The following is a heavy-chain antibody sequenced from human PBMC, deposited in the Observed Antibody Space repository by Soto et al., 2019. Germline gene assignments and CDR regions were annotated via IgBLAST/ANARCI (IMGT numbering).Heavy chain of an antibody. V-gene: IGHV4-39*01. Sequence: LQLQESGPGLVKPSETLSLTCTVSGGSISSSSSYWGWIRQTPGKGLEWIGSIYYSGSTYYNPSLKSRVTISVDTSKNQFALKLCSLTAADTAVYYCILRYFDWGGPTIWCQGTMVTVSS. CDR2: IYYSGST. J-gene: IGHJ3*02. CDR1: GGSISSSSSY. D-gene: IGHD3-9*01. CDR3: ILRYFDWGGPTI.